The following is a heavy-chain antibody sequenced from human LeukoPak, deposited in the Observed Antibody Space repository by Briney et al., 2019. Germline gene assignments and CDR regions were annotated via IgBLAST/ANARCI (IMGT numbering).Heavy chain of an antibody. Sequence: ASVKVSCKASAYTFTYYYLHWVRQAPGQGLEWMGIINPSGGSTSYAQKFQGRVTMTRDTSTSTVYMELSSLRSEATAVYYCAREGSSGQLLWGQGSMVTVSS. J-gene: IGHJ3*01. D-gene: IGHD3-22*01. CDR3: AREGSSGQLL. CDR2: INPSGGST. V-gene: IGHV1-46*01. CDR1: AYTFTYYY.